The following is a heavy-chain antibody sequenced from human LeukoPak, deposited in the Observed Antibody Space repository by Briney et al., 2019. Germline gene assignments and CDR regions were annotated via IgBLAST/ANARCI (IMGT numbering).Heavy chain of an antibody. D-gene: IGHD3-22*01. CDR1: GYSISSGYY. V-gene: IGHV4-61*01. CDR2: IYYSGST. J-gene: IGHJ4*02. Sequence: SETLSLTCAVSGYSISSGYYWGWIRQPPGKGLEWIGYIYYSGSTNYNPSLKSRVTISVDTSKNQFSLKLSSVTAADTAVYYCAGGVGYYYDSSGYYYPYWGQGTLVTVSS. CDR3: AGGVGYYYDSSGYYYPY.